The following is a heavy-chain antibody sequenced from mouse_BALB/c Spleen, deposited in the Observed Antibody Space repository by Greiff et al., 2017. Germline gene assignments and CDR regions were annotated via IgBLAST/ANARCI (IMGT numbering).Heavy chain of an antibody. CDR1: GYTFTSYT. CDR3: ARGEYYGSSYAWFAY. D-gene: IGHD1-1*01. CDR2: INPSSGYT. V-gene: IGHV1-4*01. Sequence: VQLQESGAELARPGASVKMSCKASGYTFTSYTMHWVKQRPGQGLEWIGYINPSSGYTNYNQKFKDKATLTADKSSSTAYMQLSSLTSEDSAVYYCARGEYYGSSYAWFAYWGEGTRVTVSA. J-gene: IGHJ3*01.